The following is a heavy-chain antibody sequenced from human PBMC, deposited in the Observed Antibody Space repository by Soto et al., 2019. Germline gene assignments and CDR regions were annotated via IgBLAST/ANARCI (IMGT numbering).Heavy chain of an antibody. CDR1: GYTFTSYG. CDR3: ARDLQGDPYY. Sequence: QVQLVQSGAEVQKPGASVKVSCKASGYTFTSYGISWVRQAPGQGLEWMGWISAYNGNTNCAQKLQGRVSMTTGTSTSTAYMELRSLSSYDTAVSCCARDLQGDPYYWGQGTLVTVSS. V-gene: IGHV1-18*01. J-gene: IGHJ4*02. CDR2: ISAYNGNT. D-gene: IGHD2-21*01.